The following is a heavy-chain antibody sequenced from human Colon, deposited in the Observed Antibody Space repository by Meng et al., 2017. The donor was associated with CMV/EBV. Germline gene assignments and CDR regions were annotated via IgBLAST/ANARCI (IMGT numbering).Heavy chain of an antibody. J-gene: IGHJ4*02. CDR1: GGSFSHYY. Sequence: QEQLQRWAAGLLKPSGTLSLTCAVYGGSFSHYYWSWIRQSPGKGLEWIGEITQSGITNYNPSPKSRVIISIDTSNNQFSLKLTSVTVADTAVYYCAGGSSQAWELLHYWGQGSLVTVSS. CDR2: ITQSGIT. CDR3: AGGSSQAWELLHY. V-gene: IGHV4-34*01. D-gene: IGHD1-26*01.